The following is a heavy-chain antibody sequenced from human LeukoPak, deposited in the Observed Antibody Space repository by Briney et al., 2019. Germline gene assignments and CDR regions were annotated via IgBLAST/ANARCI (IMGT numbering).Heavy chain of an antibody. Sequence: SETLSPTCTVSGGSISSYYWSWIRQPPGKGLEWIGYIYYSGSTNYNPSLKSRVTISVDTSKNQFSLKLSSVTAADTAVYYCARDKSAYFWSGSFDPWGQGTLVTVSS. CDR2: IYYSGST. J-gene: IGHJ5*02. CDR3: ARDKSAYFWSGSFDP. V-gene: IGHV4-59*01. CDR1: GGSISSYY. D-gene: IGHD3-3*01.